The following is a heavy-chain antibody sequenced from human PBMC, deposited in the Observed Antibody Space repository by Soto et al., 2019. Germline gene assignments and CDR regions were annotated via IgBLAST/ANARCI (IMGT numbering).Heavy chain of an antibody. J-gene: IGHJ4*02. CDR3: ARAGTNMVQVAY. Sequence: XTLYRPCTVSGGSVNSYVWSWIRRSPGKGLEWIGHIYYRGSTSYIPSLKSRVSISVDTSKNQFSLEVHSFTAADKAVYYCARAGTNMVQVAYWGQGTLVTVSS. CDR2: IYYRGST. CDR1: GGSVNSYV. D-gene: IGHD3-10*01. V-gene: IGHV4-59*02.